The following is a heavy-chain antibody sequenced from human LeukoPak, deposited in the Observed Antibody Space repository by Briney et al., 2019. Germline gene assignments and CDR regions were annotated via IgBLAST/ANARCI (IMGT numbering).Heavy chain of an antibody. CDR2: INSDGSST. J-gene: IGHJ4*02. CDR3: ARVSYYYGSGSYRPTAVYYFDY. V-gene: IGHV3-74*01. D-gene: IGHD3-10*01. CDR1: GFTFSSYW. Sequence: PGGSLRLSCAASGFTFSSYWMHWVRQAPGKGLVRISRINSDGSSTSYADSVKGRFTISRDNAKNTLYLQMNSLRAEDTAVYYCARVSYYYGSGSYRPTAVYYFDYWGQGTLVIVSS.